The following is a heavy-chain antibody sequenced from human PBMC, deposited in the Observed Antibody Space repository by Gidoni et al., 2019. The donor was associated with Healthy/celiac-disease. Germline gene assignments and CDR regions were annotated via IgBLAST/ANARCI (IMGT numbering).Heavy chain of an antibody. CDR3: ARGVVNQNYYYYYMDV. V-gene: IGHV1-3*01. D-gene: IGHD3-3*01. J-gene: IGHJ6*03. CDR2: INAGNGNT. Sequence: QVQLVQSGAEVKKPGASVKVSCKASGYTFTSYAMHWVRQAPGQRLEWMGWINAGNGNTKYSQKFQGRVTITRDTSASTAYMELSSLRSEDTAVYYCARGVVNQNYYYYYMDVWGKGTTVTVSS. CDR1: GYTFTSYA.